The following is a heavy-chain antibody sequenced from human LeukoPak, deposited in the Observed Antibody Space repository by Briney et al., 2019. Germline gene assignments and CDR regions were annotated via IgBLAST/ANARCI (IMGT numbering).Heavy chain of an antibody. Sequence: SVKVSCKASGGTFSSYAISWVRQAPGQGLEWMGGIIPIFGTANYAQKFQGRVTITTDESTSTAYMELSSLGSEDTAVYYCASHEGGPYYYYMDVWGKGTTVTVSS. J-gene: IGHJ6*03. CDR3: ASHEGGPYYYYMDV. CDR1: GGTFSSYA. CDR2: IIPIFGTA. D-gene: IGHD3-16*01. V-gene: IGHV1-69*05.